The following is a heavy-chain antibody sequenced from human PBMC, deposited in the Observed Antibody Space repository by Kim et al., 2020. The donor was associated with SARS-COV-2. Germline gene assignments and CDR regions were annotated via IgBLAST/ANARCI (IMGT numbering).Heavy chain of an antibody. V-gene: IGHV7-4-1*02. CDR3: EREGRYFDWLLSFFDY. Sequence: ASVKVSCKASCETGTREARKGARQAPGQGLEWRGWGNTNTGNPTYAQGFTGRFVFSLDTSVSTAYLQISSLKAEDTAVYYCEREGRYFDWLLSFFDYWGQGTLITVSS. CDR2: GNTNTGNP. CDR1: CETGTREA. D-gene: IGHD3-9*01. J-gene: IGHJ4*02.